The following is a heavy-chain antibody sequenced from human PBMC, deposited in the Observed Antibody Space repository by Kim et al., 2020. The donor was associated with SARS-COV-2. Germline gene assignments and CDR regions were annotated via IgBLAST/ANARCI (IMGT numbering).Heavy chain of an antibody. D-gene: IGHD5-12*01. Sequence: ASVKVSCKASGYTFTGYYIHWVRQAPGQGLEWMGRINPNSGGTNYAQKFQGRVTMTRDTSISTAYMDLSSLRSDDTAVYFCARDITDATIDSRLECWFDPWGQGTLVTVSS. CDR3: ARDITDATIDSRLECWFDP. V-gene: IGHV1-2*06. J-gene: IGHJ5*02. CDR2: INPNSGGT. CDR1: GYTFTGYY.